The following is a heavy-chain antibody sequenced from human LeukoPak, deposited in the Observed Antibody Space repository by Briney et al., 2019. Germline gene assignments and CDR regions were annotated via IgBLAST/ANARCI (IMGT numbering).Heavy chain of an antibody. J-gene: IGHJ4*02. V-gene: IGHV3-21*01. CDR2: ISGTSSYI. Sequence: PGGSLRLSCAASGLPFNTYSMTWVRQAPGKGLEWVSAISGTSSYIYTADSLKGRFTTSRDNAEKTLFLQMNNVRDDDTAVYYCVSKASIIGVRRYWGQGTLVTVSS. CDR1: GLPFNTYS. D-gene: IGHD3-3*02. CDR3: VSKASIIGVRRY.